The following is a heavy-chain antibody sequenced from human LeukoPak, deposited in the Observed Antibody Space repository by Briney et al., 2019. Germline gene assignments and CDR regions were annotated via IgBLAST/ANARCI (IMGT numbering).Heavy chain of an antibody. J-gene: IGHJ4*02. CDR3: AREGAGRNDY. D-gene: IGHD1-1*01. CDR1: GYTLTGYY. V-gene: IGHV1-2*02. Sequence: ASVKVSCKASGYTLTGYYMHWVRQAPGQGLEWMGWINPNSGGTNYAQKFQGRVTMTWDTSINTAYMELSRLESDDSAVYYCAREGAGRNDYWGQGTLVTVSS. CDR2: INPNSGGT.